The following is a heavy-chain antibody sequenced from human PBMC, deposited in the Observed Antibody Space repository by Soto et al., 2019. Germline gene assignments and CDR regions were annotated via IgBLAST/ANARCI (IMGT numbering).Heavy chain of an antibody. CDR2: IYSGGST. CDR3: ARAWGKPGDANYYYYGMDV. D-gene: IGHD3-16*01. J-gene: IGHJ6*02. V-gene: IGHV3-53*01. CDR1: GFTVSSNY. Sequence: GGSLRLSCAASGFTVSSNYMSWVRQAPGKGLEWVSVIYSGGSTYYADSVKGRFTISRDNSKNTLYLQMNSLRAEDTAVYYWARAWGKPGDANYYYYGMDVCGQGTTVTVSS.